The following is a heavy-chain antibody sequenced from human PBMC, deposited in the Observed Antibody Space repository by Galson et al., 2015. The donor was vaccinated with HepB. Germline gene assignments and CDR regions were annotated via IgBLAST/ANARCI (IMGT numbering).Heavy chain of an antibody. D-gene: IGHD4-11*01. V-gene: IGHV3-30*04. CDR3: ARDIYSNGAVGSMDV. CDR2: ISRDGTGQ. CDR1: GFSFSGQA. J-gene: IGHJ6*02. Sequence: SLRLSCAASGFSFSGQAMHWVRQAPGKGLEWVALISRDGTGQTYADFVKGRFTISRDNSKNTLYLQVNILRDEGRAVYYCARDIYSNGAVGSMDVWGQGTTVTVSS.